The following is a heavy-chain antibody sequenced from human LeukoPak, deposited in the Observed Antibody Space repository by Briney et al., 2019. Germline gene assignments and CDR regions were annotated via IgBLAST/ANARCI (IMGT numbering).Heavy chain of an antibody. CDR3: AREAGDSSGLGI. CDR1: GGTFSSYA. Sequence: VASVKVSCKASGGTFSSYAISWVRQAPGQGLEWMGGIIPIFGTANYAQKFQGRITITADESTSTAYMELSSLRSEDTAVYYCAREAGDSSGLGIWGQGTMVTVSS. D-gene: IGHD3-22*01. V-gene: IGHV1-69*13. J-gene: IGHJ3*02. CDR2: IIPIFGTA.